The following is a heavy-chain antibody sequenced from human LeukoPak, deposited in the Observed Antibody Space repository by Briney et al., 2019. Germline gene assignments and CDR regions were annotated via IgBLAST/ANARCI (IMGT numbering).Heavy chain of an antibody. V-gene: IGHV3-9*03. CDR2: ISANGGFI. Sequence: PGGSLRLSCAVSGFNFDDYAIHWVRQGPGKGLGWVAGISANGGFISYGESVKGRFTISRDNPRNSVFLQMNFLRAEDMAMYFCTKEVQRWHSYFYRPSYALDIWGQGTMVSVSS. CDR3: TKEVQRWHSYFYRPSYALDI. D-gene: IGHD3-22*01. J-gene: IGHJ3*02. CDR1: GFNFDDYA.